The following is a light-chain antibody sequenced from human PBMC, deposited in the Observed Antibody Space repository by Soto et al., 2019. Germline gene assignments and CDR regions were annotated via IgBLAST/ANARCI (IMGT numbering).Light chain of an antibody. J-gene: IGKJ5*01. V-gene: IGKV1-13*02. Sequence: AIQLTQSPSSLSASIRDRVTITCRASQAISSALAWYQQKPGKPPSLLVYDASTLESGVPSRVTGSGSGTDFTLTISNLQPEDFATYYCQHFGGYPRTFVQGTGLEIK. CDR2: DAS. CDR1: QAISSA. CDR3: QHFGGYPRT.